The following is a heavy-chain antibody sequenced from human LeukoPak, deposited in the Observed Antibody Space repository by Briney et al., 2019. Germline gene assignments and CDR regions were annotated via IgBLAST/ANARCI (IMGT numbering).Heavy chain of an antibody. J-gene: IGHJ4*02. CDR2: IYYSGST. D-gene: IGHD6-19*01. Sequence: SETLSLTCTVSGGSINSGGNFWSWIRQHPGKGLEWIGHIYYSGSTYYNPSLKSRVTISIDTSKNQFSLKLSSVTAADTAVYYCARGEQWPAPLDYWGQGTLVTVSS. V-gene: IGHV4-31*03. CDR1: GGSINSGGNF. CDR3: ARGEQWPAPLDY.